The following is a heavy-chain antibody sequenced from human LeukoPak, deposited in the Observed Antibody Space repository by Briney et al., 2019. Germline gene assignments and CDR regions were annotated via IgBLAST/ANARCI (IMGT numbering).Heavy chain of an antibody. CDR1: GGTFSSYA. CDR3: AREGYSGSYSGY. J-gene: IGHJ4*02. Sequence: ASVKVSCKASGGTFSSYAISWVRQAPGQGLEWMGGIIPIFGTANYAQKFQGRVTITADESTSTAYMELSSLRSEDTAVYYCAREGYSGSYSGYWGQGTLVTVSS. V-gene: IGHV1-69*13. D-gene: IGHD1-26*01. CDR2: IIPIFGTA.